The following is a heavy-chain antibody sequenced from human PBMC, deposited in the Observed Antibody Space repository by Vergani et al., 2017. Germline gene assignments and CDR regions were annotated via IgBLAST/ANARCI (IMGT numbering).Heavy chain of an antibody. J-gene: IGHJ4*02. CDR2: IRSKANSYAT. V-gene: IGHV3-73*02. CDR3: TRHVQDCSSTSCTV. Sequence: EVQLVESGGGLVQPGGSLKLSCAASGFTFSGSAMHWVRQASGKGLEWVGRIRSKANSYATAYAAAVKGRFTISRDDSKNTAYLQMNSLKTEDTAVYYCTRHVQDCSSTSCTVWGQGTLVTVSS. CDR1: GFTFSGSA. D-gene: IGHD2-2*01.